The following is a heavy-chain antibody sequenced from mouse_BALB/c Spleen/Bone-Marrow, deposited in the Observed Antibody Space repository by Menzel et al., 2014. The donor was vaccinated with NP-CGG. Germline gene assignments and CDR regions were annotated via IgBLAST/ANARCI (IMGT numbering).Heavy chain of an antibody. CDR2: INPYNDGT. V-gene: IGHV1-14*01. CDR3: ARGGRCDGDWFAY. Sequence: VQLQQSGPELVKPGASVKMSCKASGYTFTSYVMHWVKRKPGQGLEWIGYINPYNDGTKYNEKFKGKATLTSDKSSSTAYIELSSLTSEDSAVYYCARGGRCDGDWFAYWGQGTLVTVSA. J-gene: IGHJ3*01. CDR1: GYTFTSYV.